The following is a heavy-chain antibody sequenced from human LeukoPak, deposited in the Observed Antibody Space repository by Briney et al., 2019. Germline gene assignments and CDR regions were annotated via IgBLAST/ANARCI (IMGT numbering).Heavy chain of an antibody. CDR1: GFTFSSYS. CDR3: ARDRANYYDSSFQL. Sequence: GGSLRLSCAASGFTFSSYSMNWVRQAPGKGLEWVSSISSSSSYIYYADSVKGRFTISRDNAKNSLYLQMNSLRAEDTAVYYCARDRANYYDSSFQLWGQGTLVTVSS. J-gene: IGHJ1*01. CDR2: ISSSSSYI. V-gene: IGHV3-21*01. D-gene: IGHD3-22*01.